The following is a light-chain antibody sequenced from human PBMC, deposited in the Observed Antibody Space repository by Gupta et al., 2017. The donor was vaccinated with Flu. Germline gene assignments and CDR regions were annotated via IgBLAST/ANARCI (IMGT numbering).Light chain of an antibody. Sequence: PSSVSETIVDRVTITGRASHKARRYFCWYLQNAGEAPKLLIYAPSRMQRRVPPRFSGSGSAADLTVTIRTLQPRDFVTYYCGQRDSTLWTFGQGTKVEIK. CDR2: APS. CDR1: HKARRY. V-gene: IGKV1-39*01. J-gene: IGKJ1*01. CDR3: GQRDSTLWT.